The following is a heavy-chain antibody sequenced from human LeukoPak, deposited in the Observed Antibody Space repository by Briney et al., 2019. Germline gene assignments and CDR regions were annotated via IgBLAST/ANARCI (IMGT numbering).Heavy chain of an antibody. Sequence: SETLSLTCAVYGGSFSGYYWSWIRQPPGKGLEWIGEINHSGSTNYNPSLKSRVTISVDTSKNQFSLKLSSVTAADTAVYYCARGKNWLPLDYWGQGTLVTVSS. CDR2: INHSGST. CDR1: GGSFSGYY. V-gene: IGHV4-34*01. CDR3: ARGKNWLPLDY. D-gene: IGHD6-19*01. J-gene: IGHJ4*02.